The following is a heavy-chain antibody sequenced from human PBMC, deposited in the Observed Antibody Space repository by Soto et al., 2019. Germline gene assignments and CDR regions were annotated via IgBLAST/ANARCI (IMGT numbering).Heavy chain of an antibody. Sequence: GGSLRLSCAASGFTFSSYAMHWVRQAPGKGLEWVAVISYDGSNKYYADSVKGRFTISRDNSKNTLYLQMNSLRAEDTAVYYCARDIPNLYSPDYYYYGMDVWGQGTTVTVSS. CDR2: ISYDGSNK. J-gene: IGHJ6*02. V-gene: IGHV3-30-3*01. CDR3: ARDIPNLYSPDYYYYGMDV. D-gene: IGHD2-21*01. CDR1: GFTFSSYA.